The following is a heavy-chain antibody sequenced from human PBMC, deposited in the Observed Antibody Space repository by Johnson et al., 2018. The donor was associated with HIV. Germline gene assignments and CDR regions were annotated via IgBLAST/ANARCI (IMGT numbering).Heavy chain of an antibody. Sequence: VQLVESGGGVVQPGRSLRLSCAASGFTFGDYAMSWVRKATGKGLEWVGRIKSNTDGGTTDYAVPVKGRFSISRDDSKNTLFLQMTSLKTDDTGIYYCTTDPYFDYVWGTYRHDAFDIWGQGTMVIVSS. D-gene: IGHD3-16*02. CDR1: GFTFGDYA. V-gene: IGHV3-15*01. CDR3: TTDPYFDYVWGTYRHDAFDI. CDR2: IKSNTDGGTT. J-gene: IGHJ3*02.